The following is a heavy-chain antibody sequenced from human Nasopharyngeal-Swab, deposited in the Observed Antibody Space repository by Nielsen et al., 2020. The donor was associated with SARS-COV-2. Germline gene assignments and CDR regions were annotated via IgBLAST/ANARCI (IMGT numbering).Heavy chain of an antibody. CDR1: GGSISSGSYY. D-gene: IGHD3-3*01. J-gene: IGHJ4*02. V-gene: IGHV4-61*02. CDR3: ASTPRITIFGVVTSQFDY. Sequence: SETLSLTCTVSGGSISSGSYYWSWIRQPAGKGLEWSGRIYTSGSTNYNPSLKSRVTISVDTSKNQFSLKLSSVTAADTAVYYCASTPRITIFGVVTSQFDYWGQGTLVTVSS. CDR2: IYTSGST.